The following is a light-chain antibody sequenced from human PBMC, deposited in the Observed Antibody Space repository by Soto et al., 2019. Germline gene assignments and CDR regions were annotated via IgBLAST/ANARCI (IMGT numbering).Light chain of an antibody. CDR2: SAS. Sequence: DIQMTQSPSSVSASVGDRVAITCRASQDISGWLAWYQQKPGKAPKLLIYSASSLPSGVPSRFSGSGSGTDFTLTINSLQPEDFATYYCQQANSFPYTFGQGTKLEIK. CDR3: QQANSFPYT. V-gene: IGKV1D-12*01. J-gene: IGKJ2*01. CDR1: QDISGW.